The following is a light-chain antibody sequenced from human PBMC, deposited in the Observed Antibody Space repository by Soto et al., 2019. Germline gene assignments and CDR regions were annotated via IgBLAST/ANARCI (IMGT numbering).Light chain of an antibody. Sequence: QSVLTQPPSASGTPGQRVTISCSGSSSNIGSNIVNWYQQLPGTAPKLLIYSNTQRPSGVPDRFSGSKSGTSASLAISGLQSEDEADYYCAAWDDRLNGVVFGGGTQLTVL. CDR3: AAWDDRLNGVV. CDR1: SSNIGSNI. J-gene: IGLJ2*01. CDR2: SNT. V-gene: IGLV1-44*01.